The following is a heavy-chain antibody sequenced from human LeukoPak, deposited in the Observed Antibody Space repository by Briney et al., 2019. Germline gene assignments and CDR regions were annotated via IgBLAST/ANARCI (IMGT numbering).Heavy chain of an antibody. V-gene: IGHV4-39*01. D-gene: IGHD3-16*01. CDR1: GDPMSSSTYY. CDR2: FNHRGST. Sequence: PSETLSLTCTVSGDPMSSSTYYWVWIRQLPGKGPEWIGTFNHRGSTYYNPSLKSRVTMSLDTSKNQFSLNLNSVTAADTAVFYCVRKTIGSSYDHWGQGTLVTVSS. J-gene: IGHJ4*02. CDR3: VRKTIGSSYDH.